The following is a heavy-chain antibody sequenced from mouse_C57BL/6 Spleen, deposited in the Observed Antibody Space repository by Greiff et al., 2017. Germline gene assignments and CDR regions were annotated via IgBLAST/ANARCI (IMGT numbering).Heavy chain of an antibody. CDR1: GYTFTEYT. D-gene: IGHD2-3*01. Sequence: QVQLKESGAELVKPGASVKLSCKASGYTFTEYTIHWVKQRSGQGLEWIGWFYPGSGSIKYNEKFKDKATLTADKSSSTVYMELSRLTSEDSAVYFCARHEAYDGYYYYAMDYWGQGTSVTVSS. V-gene: IGHV1-62-2*01. J-gene: IGHJ4*01. CDR3: ARHEAYDGYYYYAMDY. CDR2: FYPGSGSI.